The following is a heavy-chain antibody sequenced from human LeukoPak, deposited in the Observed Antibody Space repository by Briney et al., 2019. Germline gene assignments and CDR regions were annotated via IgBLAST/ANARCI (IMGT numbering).Heavy chain of an antibody. D-gene: IGHD2/OR15-2a*01. J-gene: IGHJ3*02. V-gene: IGHV3-66*01. CDR1: GFTVSSNY. CDR2: IYSGDNT. Sequence: GGSLRLSCAASGFTVSSNYMSWVRQAPGKGLEWVSVIYSGDNTYYADSVKGRFTISRDNSKNTLFLQMNNLRAEDTAKYYCAKSLLTTAAGTGRAFDIWGQGTMVTVSS. CDR3: AKSLLTTAAGTGRAFDI.